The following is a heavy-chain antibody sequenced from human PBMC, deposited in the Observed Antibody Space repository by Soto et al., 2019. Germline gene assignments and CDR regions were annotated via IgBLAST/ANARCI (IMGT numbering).Heavy chain of an antibody. D-gene: IGHD2-21*02. J-gene: IGHJ4*02. CDR2: IIPIFGTP. V-gene: IGHV1-69*06. CDR3: ARDPDYGGNSGLGLVDY. CDR1: GGTFSDSS. Sequence: QVQLLQSGAEVKKPGSSVKVSCKASGGTFSDSSINWVRQAPGQGLEWMGGIIPIFGTPNYAQKFQGRVTITADKSTSTAYMEVSSLRSEDTAVYYCARDPDYGGNSGLGLVDYWGQGTLVTVSS.